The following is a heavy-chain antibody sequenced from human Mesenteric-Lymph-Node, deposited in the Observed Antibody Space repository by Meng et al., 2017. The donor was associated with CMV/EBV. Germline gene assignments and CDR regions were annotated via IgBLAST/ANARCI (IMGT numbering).Heavy chain of an antibody. CDR3: ARERRYQLLSNTYYFDY. CDR2: INHSGGT. CDR1: GGSFSGYY. V-gene: IGHV4-34*01. J-gene: IGHJ4*02. D-gene: IGHD2-2*01. Sequence: GGSFSGYYWSWIRQPPGKGLEWIGEINHSGGTNYNPSLKSRVTISVDTSKNQFSLKLSSVTAADTAVYYCARERRYQLLSNTYYFDYWGQGTLVTVSS.